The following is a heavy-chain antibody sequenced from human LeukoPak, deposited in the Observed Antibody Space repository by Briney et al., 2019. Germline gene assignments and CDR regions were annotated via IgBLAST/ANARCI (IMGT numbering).Heavy chain of an antibody. J-gene: IGHJ6*02. V-gene: IGHV3-53*01. CDR3: ARDGVALYYYYGMDV. CDR2: IYSGGST. CDR1: GFTVNSNY. D-gene: IGHD3-3*01. Sequence: PGGSLRLSCAASGFTVNSNYMSWVRQAPGKGLEWVSVIYSGGSTYYGDSVKGRFTISRDNSKNTLYLQMNSLRAEDTAVYYCARDGVALYYYYGMDVWGQGTTVIVSS.